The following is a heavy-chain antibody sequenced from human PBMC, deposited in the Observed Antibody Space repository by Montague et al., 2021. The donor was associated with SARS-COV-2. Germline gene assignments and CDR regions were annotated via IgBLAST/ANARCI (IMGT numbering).Heavy chain of an antibody. CDR3: ARLKRYFDSSGSPSAFDY. CDR1: GGSITNNIYY. J-gene: IGHJ3*01. Sequence: SETLSLTCTVSGGSITNNIYYWAWIRQPPGKGLEWIGYIYYTGHTYYNPSLKSRVTISVVTSKNHFTLKLSSVTAAETAVYYCARLKRYFDSSGSPSAFDYWGQGTKVTVSS. CDR2: IYYTGHT. D-gene: IGHD3-22*01. V-gene: IGHV4-39*02.